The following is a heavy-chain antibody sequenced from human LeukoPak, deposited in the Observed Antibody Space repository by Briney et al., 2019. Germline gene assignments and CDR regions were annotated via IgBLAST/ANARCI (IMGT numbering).Heavy chain of an antibody. V-gene: IGHV4-39*01. CDR3: AATIIVPAAMGFDY. Sequence: SETLSLTCTVSGGSISSSSFYWGWVRQPPGRGLEWIESIYYNGRTYYNPSLKGRVTISADTSKNQFSLNLSSVTAADTAVSYCAATIIVPAAMGFDYWGQGTLVTVSS. CDR2: IYYNGRT. J-gene: IGHJ4*02. CDR1: GGSISSSSFY. D-gene: IGHD2-2*01.